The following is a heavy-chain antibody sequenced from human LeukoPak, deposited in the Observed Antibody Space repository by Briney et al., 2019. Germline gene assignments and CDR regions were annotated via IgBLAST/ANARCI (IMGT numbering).Heavy chain of an antibody. CDR3: ARRDGGAHYWYFDV. Sequence: GESLKISCKGSGYSLTNYWIDWVRQMPGEGLEWMGIIFPGDSDTRYSPSFEGQVTISADKSIPPAYLQWSSLQASDTAMYYCARRDGGAHYWYFDVWGRGTLVTVSS. V-gene: IGHV5-51*01. CDR2: IFPGDSDT. D-gene: IGHD2-15*01. J-gene: IGHJ2*01. CDR1: GYSLTNYW.